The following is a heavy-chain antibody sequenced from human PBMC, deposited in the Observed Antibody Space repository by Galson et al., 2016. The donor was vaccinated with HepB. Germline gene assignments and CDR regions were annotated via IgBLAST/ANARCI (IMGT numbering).Heavy chain of an antibody. CDR2: INGDGSIT. V-gene: IGHV3-74*01. CDR3: LNIGIGY. J-gene: IGHJ4*02. Sequence: SLRLSCAASGFTFSSYWMNWVRQAPGRGLVWVARINGDGSITTYADSVKGRFIISRENANNTVYLQMNSLRVEDTAMYVCLNIGIGYWGQGTPVTVSS. CDR1: GFTFSSYW. D-gene: IGHD2/OR15-2a*01.